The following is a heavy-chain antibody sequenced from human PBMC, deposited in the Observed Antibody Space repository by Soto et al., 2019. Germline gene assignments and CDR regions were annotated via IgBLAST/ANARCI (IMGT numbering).Heavy chain of an antibody. CDR2: ITGTASST. D-gene: IGHD2-15*01. CDR3: AKDRNVVVVAATMAFDY. J-gene: IGHJ4*02. V-gene: IGHV3-23*01. Sequence: GSLRXSCAASGFXFSDFAMTWVRQAPGRGLEWVSAITGTASSTYYADSVKGRFTISRDNSKNTLYLQMNSLRAEDTAVYYCAKDRNVVVVAATMAFDYWGQGTLVTVSS. CDR1: GFXFSDFA.